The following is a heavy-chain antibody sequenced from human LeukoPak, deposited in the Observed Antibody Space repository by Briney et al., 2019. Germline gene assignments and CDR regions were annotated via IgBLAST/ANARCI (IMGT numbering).Heavy chain of an antibody. CDR2: ISAADGDNT. J-gene: IGHJ5*02. CDR3: AKDRNPRYDIPGGNWFDP. D-gene: IGHD3-9*01. CDR1: GFTFRNFA. Sequence: GGSLRLSCVASGFTFRNFAMSWVRQAPGKGLEWVSAISAADGDNTYYADSVKGWFTISRDNSKNTLYLQMNSLRAEDTAVYYCAKDRNPRYDIPGGNWFDPWGQGTLVTVSS. V-gene: IGHV3-23*01.